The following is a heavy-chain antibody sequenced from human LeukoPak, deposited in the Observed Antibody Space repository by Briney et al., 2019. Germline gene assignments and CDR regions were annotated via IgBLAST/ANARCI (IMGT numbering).Heavy chain of an antibody. J-gene: IGHJ4*02. CDR3: ARDVLASSGWPTSHFDC. CDR2: ASYDGSNK. Sequence: PGGSLRLSCAASGFTFSSYGVHWVRQAPGKGLEWVALASYDGSNKYYADSVKGRFTISRDNSKNTLYLQMNSLRAEDTAVYYCARDVLASSGWPTSHFDCWGQGALVTVSS. CDR1: GFTFSSYG. D-gene: IGHD6-19*01. V-gene: IGHV3-30*03.